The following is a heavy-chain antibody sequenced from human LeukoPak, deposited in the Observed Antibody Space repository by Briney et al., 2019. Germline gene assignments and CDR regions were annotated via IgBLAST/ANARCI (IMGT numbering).Heavy chain of an antibody. V-gene: IGHV3-30*04. D-gene: IGHD4-23*01. CDR2: ISYDETNK. Sequence: GGSLRLSCATSGFTFTNYAMHWVRQAPGKGLEWVAVISYDETNKYYEDSVKGRFTISRDSSKNTLYLQMSSLRDEDTAVYYCAKNNDYGGSYWYFDLWGRGTLVTVSS. J-gene: IGHJ2*01. CDR3: AKNNDYGGSYWYFDL. CDR1: GFTFTNYA.